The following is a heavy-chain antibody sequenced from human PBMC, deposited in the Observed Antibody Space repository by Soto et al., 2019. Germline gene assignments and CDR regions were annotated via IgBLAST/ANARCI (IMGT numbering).Heavy chain of an antibody. Sequence: QVQVVESGGGVVQPGRSLRLSCAASGFTFSRYAIHWVRQAPGXXLEWVAVISKDGSNKYYVDSVKGRFTISRDNSRNTLYLQMNSLRDEDXAXXXXXXSXXXXXADSFDFWGQGTLVTVSS. CDR1: GFTFSRYA. J-gene: IGHJ4*02. CDR3: XXSXXXXXADSFDF. CDR2: ISKDGSNK. V-gene: IGHV3-30*04.